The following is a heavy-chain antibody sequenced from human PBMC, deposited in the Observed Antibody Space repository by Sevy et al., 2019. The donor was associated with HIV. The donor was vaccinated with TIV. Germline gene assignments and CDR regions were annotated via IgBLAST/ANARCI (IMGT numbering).Heavy chain of an antibody. CDR1: GIIVSSNY. V-gene: IGHV3-53*01. CDR2: IYSGGST. D-gene: IGHD5-18*01. CDR3: ARHRNTAMVIGMDV. J-gene: IGHJ6*02. Sequence: GGSLRLSCAASGIIVSSNYMSWVRQAPGKGLEWVSVIYSGGSTYYADSVKGRFSSSRDNSKNTLYLQMNSLRAEDTAVYYCARHRNTAMVIGMDVWGQGITVTVSS.